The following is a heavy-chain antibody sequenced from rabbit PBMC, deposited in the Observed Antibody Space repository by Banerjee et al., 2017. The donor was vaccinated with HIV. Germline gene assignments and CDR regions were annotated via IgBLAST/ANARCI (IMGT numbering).Heavy chain of an antibody. D-gene: IGHD8-1*01. Sequence: QSLEESGGGLVQPEGSLALTCKASGFTISSSYYMCWIRQAPGKGLEWIACIYTGSSGSTYYASWAKGRFTISKTSSTTVTLQMTSLTAADTATYFCARRIAGSSDYTALNLWGPGTLVTVS. V-gene: IGHV1S40*01. J-gene: IGHJ4*01. CDR2: IYTGSSGST. CDR3: ARRIAGSSDYTALNL. CDR1: GFTISSSYY.